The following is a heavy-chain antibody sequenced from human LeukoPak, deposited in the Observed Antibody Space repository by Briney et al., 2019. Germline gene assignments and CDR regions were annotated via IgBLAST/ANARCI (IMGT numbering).Heavy chain of an antibody. CDR3: ARGIVGASHDYFDY. CDR1: GGSFSGYY. V-gene: IGHV4-34*01. CDR2: INHSGST. D-gene: IGHD1-26*01. Sequence: PSETLSLTCAVYGGSFSGYYRSWIRQPPGKGLEWIGEINHSGSTNYNPSLKSRVTISVDTSKSQFSLKLSSVTAADTAVYYCARGIVGASHDYFDYWGQGTLVTVSS. J-gene: IGHJ4*02.